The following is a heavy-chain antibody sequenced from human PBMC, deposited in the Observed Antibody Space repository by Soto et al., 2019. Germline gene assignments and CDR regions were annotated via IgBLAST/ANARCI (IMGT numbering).Heavy chain of an antibody. J-gene: IGHJ4*02. V-gene: IGHV3-23*01. D-gene: IGHD3-3*01. CDR2: ISGSGGST. Sequence: PGGSLRLSCAASGFTFSDHYMDWVRQAPGKGLEWVSAISGSGGSTYYADSVKGRFTISRDNSKNTLYLQMNSLRAEDTAVYYCAKSPYYDFWSGYFFDYWGQGTLVTVSS. CDR3: AKSPYYDFWSGYFFDY. CDR1: GFTFSDHY.